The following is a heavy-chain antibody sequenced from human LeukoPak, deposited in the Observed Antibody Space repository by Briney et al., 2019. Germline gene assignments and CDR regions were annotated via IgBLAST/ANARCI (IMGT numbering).Heavy chain of an antibody. V-gene: IGHV3-23*01. D-gene: IGHD3-3*01. Sequence: PGGSLRLSCEASGFTFTDYSMTWVRQAPGKGLEWVSAITGNSGSNSGNTHYADSVKGRFTISRDNSKNTLYLQMNSLRAEDTAVYYCATRDSYYDFWSGYYYMDVWGKGTTVTVSS. CDR2: ITGNSGSNSGNT. CDR3: ATRDSYYDFWSGYYYMDV. J-gene: IGHJ6*03. CDR1: GFTFTDYS.